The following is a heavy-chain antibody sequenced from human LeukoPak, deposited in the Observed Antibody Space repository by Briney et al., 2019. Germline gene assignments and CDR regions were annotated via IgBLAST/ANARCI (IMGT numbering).Heavy chain of an antibody. CDR2: INPSGGST. CDR1: GYTFTSYY. D-gene: IGHD2-2*01. J-gene: IGHJ6*03. Sequence: ASAKVSCKASGYTFTSYYMHSVRQAPGQGLEWMGIINPSGGSTSYAQKLQGRVTMTRDTSTRTVYMELSSLRSEDTAVYYCARDLGYCSSTSCYYYMDVWGKGTTVTVSS. V-gene: IGHV1-46*03. CDR3: ARDLGYCSSTSCYYYMDV.